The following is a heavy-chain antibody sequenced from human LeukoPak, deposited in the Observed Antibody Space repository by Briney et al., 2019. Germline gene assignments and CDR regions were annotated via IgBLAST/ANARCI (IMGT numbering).Heavy chain of an antibody. CDR3: ARDGGYNLDY. J-gene: IGHJ4*02. V-gene: IGHV3-7*01. Sequence: GGSLRLSCAPSGFTFSSYWMSWVRQAPGKGLEWVANIKPDGSEKHYVDSLKGRFTISRDNAKNSLSLQMNGLRADDTAVYYCARDGGYNLDYWGQGTLVTVSS. D-gene: IGHD5-24*01. CDR1: GFTFSSYW. CDR2: IKPDGSEK.